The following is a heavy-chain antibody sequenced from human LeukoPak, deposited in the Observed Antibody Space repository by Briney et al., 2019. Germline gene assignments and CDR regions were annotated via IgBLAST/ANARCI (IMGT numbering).Heavy chain of an antibody. CDR3: AKAIVVVPAAKLGGYYFDY. Sequence: GGSLRLSCAASGFTFSSYGMHWVRQAPGKGLEWVAFIRYDGSNKYYADSVKGRFTISRDNSKNTLYLQMNSLRAEDTAVYYCAKAIVVVPAAKLGGYYFDYWGQGTLVTVSS. CDR2: IRYDGSNK. V-gene: IGHV3-30*02. J-gene: IGHJ4*02. D-gene: IGHD2-2*01. CDR1: GFTFSSYG.